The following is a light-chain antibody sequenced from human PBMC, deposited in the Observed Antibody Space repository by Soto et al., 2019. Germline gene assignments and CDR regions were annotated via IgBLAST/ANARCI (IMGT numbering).Light chain of an antibody. J-gene: IGLJ1*01. CDR2: DVS. CDR1: SSDVGGYNY. V-gene: IGLV2-14*03. CDR3: SSYTTSNTRQIV. Sequence: ALAQPASVSGSPGRSITISCTGTSSDVGGYNYVSWYQHHPGKAPKLLIYDVSNRPSGVSNRFSGSKSDNTASLTISGLQPEDEADSYCSSYTTSNTRQIVFVTGTKVTVL.